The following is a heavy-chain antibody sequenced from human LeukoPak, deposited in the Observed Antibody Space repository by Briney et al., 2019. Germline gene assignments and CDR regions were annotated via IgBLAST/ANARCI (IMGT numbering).Heavy chain of an antibody. CDR2: ISSNGDNT. CDR1: GFTFSTYG. Sequence: GGSLRLSCSVSGFTFSTYGMHWVRQAPGKGLEYVSAISSNGDNTYYADSVKGRFTISRDNSKNTLYLQMSSLRGDYTAVYYCVRGAGYWGQGTLVTVSS. J-gene: IGHJ4*02. CDR3: VRGAGY. V-gene: IGHV3-64D*06.